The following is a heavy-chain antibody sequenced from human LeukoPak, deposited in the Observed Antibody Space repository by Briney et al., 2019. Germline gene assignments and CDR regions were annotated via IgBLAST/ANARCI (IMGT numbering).Heavy chain of an antibody. CDR3: ARAEWELDDAFDI. J-gene: IGHJ3*02. D-gene: IGHD1-26*01. CDR2: IYTSGST. CDR1: GGSLSSGSYS. V-gene: IGHV4-61*02. Sequence: SENLSLTCTVSGGSLSSGSYSWNWIRQPAGKGLEWIGRIYTSGSTNYNPSLKSRLTISVDTSKNQFSLKLSSVTAADTAVYYCARAEWELDDAFDIWGQGTMVTVSS.